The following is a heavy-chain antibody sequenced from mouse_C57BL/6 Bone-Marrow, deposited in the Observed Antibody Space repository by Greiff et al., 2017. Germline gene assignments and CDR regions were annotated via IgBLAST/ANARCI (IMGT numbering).Heavy chain of an antibody. V-gene: IGHV5-17*01. CDR1: GFTFSDYG. D-gene: IGHD2-5*01. Sequence: EVKLVESGGGLVKPGGSLKLSCAASGFTFSDYGMHWVRQAPEKGLEWVAYISSGSSTIYYADTVKGRFTISRDNAKHTLFLQMTSLRSEDTAMYYCARRRGYSNYGYFDVWGTGTTVTVSS. CDR3: ARRRGYSNYGYFDV. J-gene: IGHJ1*03. CDR2: ISSGSSTI.